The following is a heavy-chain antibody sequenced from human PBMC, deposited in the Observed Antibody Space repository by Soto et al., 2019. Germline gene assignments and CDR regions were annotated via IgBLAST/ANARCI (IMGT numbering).Heavy chain of an antibody. J-gene: IGHJ4*02. V-gene: IGHV1-69*01. CDR2: IIPIFGTA. Sequence: QVQLVQSGAEVKKPGSSVKVSCKASGGTFSSYAISWVRQAPGQGLEWMGGIIPIFGTANYAQKFQGRVTITADEFTSTAYMELSSLRSEDTVVYYCARESTYCGDYARGPFDYWGQGTLVTVSS. D-gene: IGHD4-17*01. CDR3: ARESTYCGDYARGPFDY. CDR1: GGTFSSYA.